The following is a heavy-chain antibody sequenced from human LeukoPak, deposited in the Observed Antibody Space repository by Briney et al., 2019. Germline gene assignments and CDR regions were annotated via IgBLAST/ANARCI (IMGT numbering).Heavy chain of an antibody. CDR2: IYYSGRT. D-gene: IGHD3-10*01. Sequence: SETLSLTCTVSGDSISNSNSYWVWIRQPPGKGLEWIGSIYYSGRTYSNPSLKTRVTISVDTSKNQFSLKLSSVTAADTAVYYCARGRPDGSGSYYKFDPWGQGTLVTVSS. J-gene: IGHJ5*02. CDR3: ARGRPDGSGSYYKFDP. CDR1: GDSISNSNSY. V-gene: IGHV4-39*01.